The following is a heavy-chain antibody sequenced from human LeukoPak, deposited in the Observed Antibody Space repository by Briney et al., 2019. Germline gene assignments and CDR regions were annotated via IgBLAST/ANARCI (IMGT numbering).Heavy chain of an antibody. V-gene: IGHV4-4*07. CDR1: GGSISTYC. J-gene: IGHJ4*02. D-gene: IGHD6-13*01. Sequence: PSETLSLTCTVSGGSISTYCWSWIRQPAGKGLEWIGHICTSGSTNYNPSLKSRVTMSVGTSNNEFSLKLNSVTAADTAVYYCAREVIAAAGGVDYWGQGTLVTVSS. CDR3: AREVIAAAGGVDY. CDR2: ICTSGST.